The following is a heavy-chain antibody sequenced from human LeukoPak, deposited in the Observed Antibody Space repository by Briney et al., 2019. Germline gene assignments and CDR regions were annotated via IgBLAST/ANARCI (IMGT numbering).Heavy chain of an antibody. CDR3: ARDAVGYSDYEFDY. CDR2: INPSGGST. D-gene: IGHD5-12*01. CDR1: RYTFTSYY. J-gene: IGHJ4*02. V-gene: IGHV1-46*01. Sequence: ASVKVSCKPSRYTFTSYYMHWMGPAPAKGLEWIGIINPSGGSTSYAQKFQGRVTMTRDTSTSTVYMELSSLRSEDTAVYYCARDAVGYSDYEFDYWGQGTLVTVSS.